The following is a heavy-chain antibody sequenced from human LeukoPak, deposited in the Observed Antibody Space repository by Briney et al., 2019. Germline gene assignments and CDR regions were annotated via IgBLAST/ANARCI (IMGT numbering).Heavy chain of an antibody. CDR1: GASISGSAYY. Sequence: SETLSLTCAVSGASISGSAYYWGWIRQPPGKGLEWIGNIYYSGSTYYNASLQSRVTISIDTSKNQFSLRLNSVTAADTAMYYCAKNNGYGLIDYWGQGTLVTVSS. CDR2: IYYSGST. J-gene: IGHJ4*02. CDR3: AKNNGYGLIDY. V-gene: IGHV4-39*01. D-gene: IGHD5-12*01.